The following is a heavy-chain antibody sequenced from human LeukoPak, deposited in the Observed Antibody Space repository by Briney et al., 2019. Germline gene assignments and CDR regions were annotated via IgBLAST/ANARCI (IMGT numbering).Heavy chain of an antibody. CDR1: GGSFSGYY. D-gene: IGHD2-2*01. CDR2: INHSGST. Sequence: PSETLSLTCAVYGGSFSGYYWSWIRQPPGKGLEWIGEINHSGSTNYNPSLKSRVTISVDTSKNQFSLKLSSVTAADTAVYYCARGALDIVVVPAAEYGDYFDYWGQGTLVTVSS. J-gene: IGHJ4*02. V-gene: IGHV4-34*01. CDR3: ARGALDIVVVPAAEYGDYFDY.